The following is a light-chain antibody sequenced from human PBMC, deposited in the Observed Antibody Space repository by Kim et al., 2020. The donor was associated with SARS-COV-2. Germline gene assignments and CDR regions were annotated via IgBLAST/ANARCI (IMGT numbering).Light chain of an antibody. CDR1: SVRFYY. CDR3: NSRDINNNVV. V-gene: IGLV3-19*01. CDR2: GKN. J-gene: IGLJ2*01. Sequence: VALQQTARTTYEGDSVRFYYVSWYQKKPGQAPVLVNYGKNHRPSGIPDRFSGSESGTTASLTITGAQAEDEADYYSNSRDINNNVVFGGGTQLTVL.